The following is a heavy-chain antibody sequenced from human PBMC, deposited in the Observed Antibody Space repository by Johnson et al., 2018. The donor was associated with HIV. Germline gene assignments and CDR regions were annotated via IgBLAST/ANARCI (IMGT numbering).Heavy chain of an antibody. CDR3: AREKIRAFDI. CDR1: GFRFSSYA. CDR2: MWYDGSNK. Sequence: QVQLVESGGGVVQPGRSLRLSCVASGFRFSSYAVHWVRQAPGKGLEWVAVMWYDGSNKYYADSVKGRFTVSRDNSKNTLYLQMNSLRAEDTAVYYCAREKIRAFDIWGQGTMVTVSS. J-gene: IGHJ3*02. V-gene: IGHV3-30*04.